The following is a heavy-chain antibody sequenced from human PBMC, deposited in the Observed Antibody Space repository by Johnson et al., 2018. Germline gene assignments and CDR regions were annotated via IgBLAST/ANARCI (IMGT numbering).Heavy chain of an antibody. CDR3: TRLGDDFDY. D-gene: IGHD1-26*01. CDR1: GFTFSGSA. V-gene: IGHV3-73*01. J-gene: IGHJ4*02. CDR2: IITKADSYATAT. Sequence: VQLQESGGGVVQPGRSLRLSCAASGFTFSGSAMHWVRQASGKGLEWVGRIITKADSYATATAYAASVKGRFTISRDDSKNTAYLQMHSLKTEDTAVYYCTRLGDDFDYWGQGTLVTVSS.